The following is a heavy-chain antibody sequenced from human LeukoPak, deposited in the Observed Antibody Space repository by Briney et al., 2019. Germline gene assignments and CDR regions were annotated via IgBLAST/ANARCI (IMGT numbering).Heavy chain of an antibody. Sequence: SETLSLTCTVSGGSISSSSYYWGWIRQPPGKGLEWIGSIYYSGSTYYNPSLKSRVTISVDTSKNQFSLKLSSVTAADTAVYYCAKDSELFYYGFGTDYWGQGTPVTVSS. J-gene: IGHJ4*02. CDR1: GGSISSSSYY. CDR3: AKDSELFYYGFGTDY. CDR2: IYYSGST. V-gene: IGHV4-39*07. D-gene: IGHD3-10*01.